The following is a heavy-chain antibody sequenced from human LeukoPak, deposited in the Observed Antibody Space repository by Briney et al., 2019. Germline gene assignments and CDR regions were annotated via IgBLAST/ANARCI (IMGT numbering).Heavy chain of an antibody. D-gene: IGHD3-3*01. CDR1: GFTFSSYW. CDR2: INSDGSST. V-gene: IGHV3-74*01. Sequence: QPGGSLRLSCAASGFTFSSYWMHWVRHAPGKGLVWVSRINSDGSSTSYADSVKGRFTISRDNSKNTLYLQMNSLRAEDTAVYYCAKDLGITIFGVVLSYWGQGTLVTVSS. J-gene: IGHJ4*02. CDR3: AKDLGITIFGVVLSY.